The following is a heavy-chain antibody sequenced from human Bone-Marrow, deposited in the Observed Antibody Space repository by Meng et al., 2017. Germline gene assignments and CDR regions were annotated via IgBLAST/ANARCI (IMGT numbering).Heavy chain of an antibody. V-gene: IGHV3-20*04. CDR1: GFTFDDYG. J-gene: IGHJ2*01. CDR2: INWNGGST. Sequence: GESLKISCAASGFTFDDYGMSWVRQAPGKGLEWVSGINWNGGSTGYADSVKGRFTISRDNAKNSLYLQMNSLRAEDMALYYCAKESAERYCSGGSCADWYFDLWGRGTLVTVSS. D-gene: IGHD2-15*01. CDR3: AKESAERYCSGGSCADWYFDL.